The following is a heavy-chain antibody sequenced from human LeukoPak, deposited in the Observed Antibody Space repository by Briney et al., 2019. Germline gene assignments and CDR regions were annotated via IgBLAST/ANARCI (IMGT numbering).Heavy chain of an antibody. CDR1: GFTFSNYA. V-gene: IGHV3-23*01. D-gene: IGHD4-17*01. Sequence: PGGSLRLSCAGSGFTFSNYAMTWVRQAPGKGLEWVSTISSSGDATYSADSVKGRFSISRDNSKNTLYLQMYSLRAEDTAVYYCANEIRPNDYWGQGTLVTVSS. J-gene: IGHJ4*02. CDR3: ANEIRPNDY. CDR2: ISSSGDAT.